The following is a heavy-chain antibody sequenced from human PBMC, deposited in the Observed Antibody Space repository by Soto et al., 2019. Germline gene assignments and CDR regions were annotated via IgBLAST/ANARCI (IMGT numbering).Heavy chain of an antibody. CDR3: ARAKYSSSWLVSDP. Sequence: GGSLRLSCAVSGITVSSYYMSWVRQAAGKGLEWVSVIYAGTITYYADSVKGRFTIYRDNSKNTLNLEMNSLRVEDTAVYYCARAKYSSSWLVSDPWGQGTLVTVSS. CDR2: IYAGTIT. D-gene: IGHD6-13*01. CDR1: GITVSSYY. V-gene: IGHV3-53*01. J-gene: IGHJ5*02.